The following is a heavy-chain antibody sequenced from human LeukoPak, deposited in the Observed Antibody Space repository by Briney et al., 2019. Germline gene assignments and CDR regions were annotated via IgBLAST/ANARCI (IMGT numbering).Heavy chain of an antibody. Sequence: SETLSLTCTVSGGSISSYYWSWIRQPPGKGLEWIGYIYYSGSTNYNPSLKSRVTTSVDTSKNQFSLRLSSVTAADTAVYYCARAPYSGSYSDYWGQGTLVTVSS. CDR1: GGSISSYY. D-gene: IGHD1-26*01. V-gene: IGHV4-59*01. J-gene: IGHJ4*02. CDR3: ARAPYSGSYSDY. CDR2: IYYSGST.